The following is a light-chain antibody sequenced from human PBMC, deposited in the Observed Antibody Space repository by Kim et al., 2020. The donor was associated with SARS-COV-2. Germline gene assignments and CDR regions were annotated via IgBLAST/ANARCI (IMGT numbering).Light chain of an antibody. V-gene: IGLV1-47*01. J-gene: IGLJ1*01. CDR1: SSNIGSNY. CDR3: AAWDDSLSGYV. CDR2: RNN. Sequence: ELTQPPSASVTPGQRVTISCSGGSSNIGSNYVYWYQHLPGTAPKLLIYRNNQRPSGVPDRFSGSKSATSASLAISGLRSEDEAYYYCAAWDDSLSGYVFGSGTKVTVL.